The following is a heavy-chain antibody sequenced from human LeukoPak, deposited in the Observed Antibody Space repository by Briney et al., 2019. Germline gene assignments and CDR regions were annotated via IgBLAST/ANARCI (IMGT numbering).Heavy chain of an antibody. CDR2: ISGSGGST. J-gene: IGHJ6*02. V-gene: IGHV3-23*01. CDR1: AFTLSSYA. D-gene: IGHD3-10*01. Sequence: PGPSLTPSRAPSAFTLSSYAISWVRHAPRNGLDWVSAISGSGGSTYYADSVKGRFTISRDNSKNTLYLQMNSLRAEDTAVYYCAKDPLWFGYDITTYYYYYYGMDVWGQGTTVTVSS. CDR3: AKDPLWFGYDITTYYYYYYGMDV.